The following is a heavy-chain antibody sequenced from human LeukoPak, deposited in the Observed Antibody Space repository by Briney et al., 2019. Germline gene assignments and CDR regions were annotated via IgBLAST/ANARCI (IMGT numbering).Heavy chain of an antibody. CDR3: AKDHQYDFDY. J-gene: IGHJ4*02. D-gene: IGHD2-2*01. CDR2: ISAYNGNT. Sequence: GASVKVSCKASGYTFTSYGISWVRQAPGQGLEWMGWISAYNGNTKYAQKFQGRVTMTTDTSTSTAYMELRSLRSDDTAVYYCAKDHQYDFDYWGQGTLVTVSS. V-gene: IGHV1-18*01. CDR1: GYTFTSYG.